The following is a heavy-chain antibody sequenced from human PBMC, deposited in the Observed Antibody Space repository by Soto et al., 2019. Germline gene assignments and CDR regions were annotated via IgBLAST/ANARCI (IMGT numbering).Heavy chain of an antibody. D-gene: IGHD1-26*01. J-gene: IGHJ3*02. CDR2: IWYDGSNK. Sequence: GESLKISCAASGFTFSSYGMHWVRQAPGKGLEWVAVIWYDGSNKYYADSVKGRFTISRDNSKNTLYLQMNSLRAEDTAVYYCARERHSGSYQWVAFDIWGQGTMVTVSS. CDR1: GFTFSSYG. V-gene: IGHV3-33*01. CDR3: ARERHSGSYQWVAFDI.